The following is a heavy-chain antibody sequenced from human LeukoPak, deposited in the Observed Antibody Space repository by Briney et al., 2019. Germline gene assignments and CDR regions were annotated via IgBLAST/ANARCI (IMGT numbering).Heavy chain of an antibody. V-gene: IGHV3-21*01. Sequence: GGSLRLSCEASGFTFSSYSMNWVRQAPGKGLEWASSISNSRSYIYYADSVKGRFTISRDNAKNSLYLQMNSLRAEDTAVYYCARDSGYYYDSSGYYGYYFDYWGQGTVVTVSS. CDR3: ARDSGYYYDSSGYYGYYFDY. CDR1: GFTFSSYS. CDR2: ISNSRSYI. J-gene: IGHJ4*02. D-gene: IGHD3-22*01.